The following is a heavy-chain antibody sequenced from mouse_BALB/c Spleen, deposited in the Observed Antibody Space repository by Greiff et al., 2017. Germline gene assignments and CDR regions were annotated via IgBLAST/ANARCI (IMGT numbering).Heavy chain of an antibody. V-gene: IGHV5-9-4*01. CDR2: ISSGGSYT. Sequence: EVMLVESGGGLVKPGGSLKLSCAASGFTFSSYAMSWVRQSPEKRLEWVAEISSGGSYTYYPDTVTGRFTISRDNAKNTLYLEMSSLRSEDTAMYYCAREEVVATRYFDVWGAGTTVTVSS. CDR3: AREEVVATRYFDV. J-gene: IGHJ1*01. D-gene: IGHD1-1*01. CDR1: GFTFSSYA.